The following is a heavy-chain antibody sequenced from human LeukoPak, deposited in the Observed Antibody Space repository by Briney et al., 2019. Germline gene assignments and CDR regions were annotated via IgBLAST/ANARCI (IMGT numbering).Heavy chain of an antibody. CDR1: GGSFSGYY. Sequence: SETLSLTCAVYGGSFSGYYWSWIRQPPGKGLEWIGEINHSGSTNYNPSLKSRVTISVDTSKNQFSLKLSSVTAADTAVYYAYGSGSSYYYYMDVWGKGTTVTVSS. CDR2: INHSGST. V-gene: IGHV4-34*03. D-gene: IGHD3-10*01. CDR3: YGSGSSYYYYMDV. J-gene: IGHJ6*03.